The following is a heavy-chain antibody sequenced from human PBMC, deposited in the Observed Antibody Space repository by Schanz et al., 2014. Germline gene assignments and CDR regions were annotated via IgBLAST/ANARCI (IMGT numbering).Heavy chain of an antibody. D-gene: IGHD5-12*01. CDR2: ISNDGSIK. CDR3: ASPSGYSDYGTYFDF. J-gene: IGHJ4*02. V-gene: IGHV3-30-3*01. CDR1: GFTLSSYA. Sequence: QVQLVESGGGVVQPGRSLRLSCAAYGFTLSSYAMHWVRQAPGKGLEWVAVISNDGSIKYYADSVEGRFTISRDNSRNTLYLQMNSRRTEDAAVYYCASPSGYSDYGTYFDFWGQGTLVTVSS.